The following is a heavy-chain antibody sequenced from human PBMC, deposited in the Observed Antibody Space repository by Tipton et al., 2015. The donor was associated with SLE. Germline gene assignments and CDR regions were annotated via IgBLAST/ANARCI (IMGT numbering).Heavy chain of an antibody. D-gene: IGHD1-26*01. V-gene: IGHV3-23*01. CDR1: GFTLSDYA. J-gene: IGHJ4*02. CDR2: ISVGEGNT. Sequence: GSLRLSCAGSGFTLSDYAMSWVRQAPGKGLEWVSSISVGEGNTYDADSVKGRFTISRDNTKSTLFLQMNSLRAEDTAVYYCAKGGSGTYLIDYFFDYWGQGTLVTVSS. CDR3: AKGGSGTYLIDYFFDY.